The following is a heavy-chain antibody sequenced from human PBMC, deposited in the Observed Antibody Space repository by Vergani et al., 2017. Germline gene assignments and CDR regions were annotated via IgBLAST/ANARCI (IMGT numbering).Heavy chain of an antibody. Sequence: VQLVESGGGLVKPGGSLRLSCAASGFIFSNYGMHWVRQAPGKGLEWVAVIWYDESNKYYADSVKGRFTISRDNSKNTLYLQMNSLRAEDTAVYYCARGRLLGYCSGGSCTKDYWGQGTLVTVSS. CDR2: IWYDESNK. J-gene: IGHJ4*02. D-gene: IGHD2-15*01. CDR1: GFIFSNYG. CDR3: ARGRLLGYCSGGSCTKDY. V-gene: IGHV3-33*01.